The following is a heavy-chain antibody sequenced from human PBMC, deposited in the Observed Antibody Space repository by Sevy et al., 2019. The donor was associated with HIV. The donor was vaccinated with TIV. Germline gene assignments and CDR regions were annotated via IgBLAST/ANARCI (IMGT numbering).Heavy chain of an antibody. CDR3: ARDHGYSSGGSCDSGGY. CDR2: SSGTGNYI. CDR1: GFIFTSYT. J-gene: IGHJ4*02. D-gene: IGHD2-15*01. Sequence: GGSLRLSCSASGFIFTSYTMIWVRQAPGRGLEWVSSSSGTGNYIHYADSVKGRFTISRDNAKNLLYLQMNSLRAEDTAVYDCARDHGYSSGGSCDSGGYWGQGTQVTVSS. V-gene: IGHV3-21*06.